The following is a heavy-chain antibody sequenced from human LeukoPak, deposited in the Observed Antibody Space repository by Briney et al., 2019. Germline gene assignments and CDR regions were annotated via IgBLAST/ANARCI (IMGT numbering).Heavy chain of an antibody. CDR2: INHSGST. Sequence: SETLSLTCAVYGGSFSGYYWSWIRQPPGKGLEWIGGINHSGSTNYNPSLKSRVTISVDTSKNQFSLKLSSVTAADTAVYYCARAMIAAAGYDAFDIWGQGTMVTVSS. CDR1: GGSFSGYY. CDR3: ARAMIAAAGYDAFDI. D-gene: IGHD6-13*01. V-gene: IGHV4-34*01. J-gene: IGHJ3*02.